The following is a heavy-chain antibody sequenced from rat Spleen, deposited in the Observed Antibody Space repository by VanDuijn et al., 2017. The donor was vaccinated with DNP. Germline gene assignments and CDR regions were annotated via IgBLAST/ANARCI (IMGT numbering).Heavy chain of an antibody. CDR1: GFTFSNYY. CDR3: ASWAPIAPISTSNY. J-gene: IGHJ2*01. Sequence: EVQLVESGGGLVQPGRSMKLSCAASGFTFSNYYMAWVRQAPTKGLEWVASISTGIGNTYYRDSVMGRFTISRDNAKSTLYLQMDSLRSEETATYYCASWAPIAPISTSNYWGQGVMVTVSS. CDR2: ISTGIGNT. V-gene: IGHV5S11*01. D-gene: IGHD1-2*01.